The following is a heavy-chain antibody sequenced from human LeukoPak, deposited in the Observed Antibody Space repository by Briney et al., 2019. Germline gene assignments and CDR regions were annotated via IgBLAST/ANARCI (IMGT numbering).Heavy chain of an antibody. Sequence: GGSLRLSCAASGFTFDDYAMHWVRQAPGKGLEWVSGISWNSGSIGYADSVKGRFTISRDNAKNSLYLQMNSLRAEDTAVYYCARLAIFGAGGRIFDYWGQGTLVTVSS. V-gene: IGHV3-9*01. CDR3: ARLAIFGAGGRIFDY. CDR1: GFTFDDYA. CDR2: ISWNSGSI. J-gene: IGHJ4*02. D-gene: IGHD3-3*01.